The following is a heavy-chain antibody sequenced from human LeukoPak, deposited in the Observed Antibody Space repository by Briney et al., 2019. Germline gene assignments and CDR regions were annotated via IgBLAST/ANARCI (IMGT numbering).Heavy chain of an antibody. CDR1: GGSISSSY. J-gene: IGHJ3*02. CDR2: IHYSGTT. V-gene: IGHV4-59*01. CDR3: ARTVRQWLANDAFDI. Sequence: SETLSLTCTVSGGSISSSYWSWIRQPPGKGLEWIGYIHYSGTTDYNPSLKSRVTISVDTSKNQFSLRLSSVTAADTAVYYCARTVRQWLANDAFDIWGQGTMVTVSS. D-gene: IGHD6-19*01.